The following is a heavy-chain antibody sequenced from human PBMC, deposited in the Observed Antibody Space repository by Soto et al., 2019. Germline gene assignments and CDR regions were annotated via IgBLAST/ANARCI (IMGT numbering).Heavy chain of an antibody. CDR2: ISSSSSYI. D-gene: IGHD2-2*01. CDR1: GFTFNSYS. J-gene: IGHJ3*02. CDR3: ARDPFIVVVPAADHDAFDI. Sequence: GGSLRLSCAASGFTFNSYSMNWVRQAPGKGLEWVSSISSSSSYIYYADSVKGRFTISRDNAKNSLYLQMNSLRAEDTAVYYCARDPFIVVVPAADHDAFDIWGQGTMVTVSS. V-gene: IGHV3-21*01.